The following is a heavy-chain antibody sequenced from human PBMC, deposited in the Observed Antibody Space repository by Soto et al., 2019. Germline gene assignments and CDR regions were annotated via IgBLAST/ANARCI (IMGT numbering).Heavy chain of an antibody. J-gene: IGHJ4*02. CDR2: ISTITNYT. D-gene: IGHD2-15*01. V-gene: IGHV3-21*01. Sequence: GGSLRLSCAAPGFTFTNYRMNWVRQAPGKGLEFVSCISTITNYTYYADSVKGRFTISRDNAKDSLSLQMSSLRAEDTALYYCARGHNRIDFWAQGTLVTVSS. CDR1: GFTFTNYR. CDR3: ARGHNRIDF.